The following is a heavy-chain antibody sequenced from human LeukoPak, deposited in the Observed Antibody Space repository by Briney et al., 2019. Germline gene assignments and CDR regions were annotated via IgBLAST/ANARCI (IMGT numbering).Heavy chain of an antibody. CDR3: ARGPTDDFWSGRYYYYYGMDV. CDR2: INHSGST. D-gene: IGHD3-3*01. Sequence: SETLSLTCAVYGGSFSGYYWSWIRQPPGKGLEWIGEINHSGSTNYNPSLKSRVTISVDTSKNQFSLKLSSVTAADTAVYYCARGPTDDFWSGRYYYYYGMDVWGQGTTVTVSS. CDR1: GGSFSGYY. V-gene: IGHV4-34*01. J-gene: IGHJ6*02.